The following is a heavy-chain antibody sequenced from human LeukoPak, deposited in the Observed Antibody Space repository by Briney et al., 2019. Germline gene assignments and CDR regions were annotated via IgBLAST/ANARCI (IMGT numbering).Heavy chain of an antibody. J-gene: IGHJ4*02. V-gene: IGHV3-48*03. CDR2: ISSSGSTI. D-gene: IGHD5-12*01. CDR1: GFTVSSNY. CDR3: ARVHSGYDFFDY. Sequence: TGGSLRLSCAASGFTVSSNYMNWVRQAPGKGLEWVSYISSSGSTIYYADSVKGRFTISRDNAKNSLYLQMNSLRAEDTAVYYCARVHSGYDFFDYWGQGTLVTVSS.